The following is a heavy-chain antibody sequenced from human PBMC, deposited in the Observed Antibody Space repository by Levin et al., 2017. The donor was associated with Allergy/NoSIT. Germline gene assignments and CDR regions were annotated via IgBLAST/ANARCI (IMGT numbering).Heavy chain of an antibody. D-gene: IGHD3-22*01. CDR3: ARAMYYYDSSYHLDHAFDI. Sequence: RSQTLSLTCAVYGGSFSGYYWSWIRQPPGKGLEWIGEINHSGSTNYNPSLKSRVTISVDTSKNQFSLKLSSVTAADTAVYYCARAMYYYDSSYHLDHAFDIWGQGTMVTVSS. CDR2: INHSGST. CDR1: GGSFSGYY. J-gene: IGHJ3*02. V-gene: IGHV4-34*01.